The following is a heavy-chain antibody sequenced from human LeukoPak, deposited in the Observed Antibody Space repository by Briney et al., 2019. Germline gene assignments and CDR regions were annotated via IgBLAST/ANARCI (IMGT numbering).Heavy chain of an antibody. Sequence: PGGSLRLSCAASGFTFSRDGMHWFRQAPGKGLEWVAFIRYDGNNKYYADSVKGRFTISRDNSKNALYLQMNSLRAEDTAVYYCAKGSDYYDSSGYSHWGQGTLVTVSS. V-gene: IGHV3-30*02. D-gene: IGHD3-22*01. CDR3: AKGSDYYDSSGYSH. CDR2: IRYDGNNK. J-gene: IGHJ4*02. CDR1: GFTFSRDG.